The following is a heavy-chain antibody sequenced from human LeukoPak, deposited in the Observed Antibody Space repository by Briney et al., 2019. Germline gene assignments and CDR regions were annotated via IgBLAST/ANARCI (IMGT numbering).Heavy chain of an antibody. V-gene: IGHV4-59*01. CDR1: GGSISSYY. CDR2: IYYSGST. Sequence: PSETLSLTCTVSGGSISSYYWSWIRQPPGKGLEWIGYIYYSGSTSYNPSLKSRVTISVDTSKNQFSLKLSSVTAADTAVYYCARAQPARYCTSTSCYAAFDFWGQGTMVTVSS. J-gene: IGHJ3*01. CDR3: ARAQPARYCTSTSCYAAFDF. D-gene: IGHD2-2*01.